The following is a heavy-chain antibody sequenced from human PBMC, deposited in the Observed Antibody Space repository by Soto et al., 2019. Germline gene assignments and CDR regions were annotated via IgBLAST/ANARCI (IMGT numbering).Heavy chain of an antibody. V-gene: IGHV4-31*03. Sequence: QVQLQESGPGLVKPSQTLSLTCTVSGGSISSGGYYWSWIRQHPGKGLEWVGDIYYSGRTYYNPSHKSRVTISVDTSKNQFSLKLSSVTAADTAVYYCATYDSSDYYSGSPIGWFDPWGQGTLVTVSS. CDR1: GGSISSGGYY. J-gene: IGHJ5*02. D-gene: IGHD3-22*01. CDR2: IYYSGRT. CDR3: ATYDSSDYYSGSPIGWFDP.